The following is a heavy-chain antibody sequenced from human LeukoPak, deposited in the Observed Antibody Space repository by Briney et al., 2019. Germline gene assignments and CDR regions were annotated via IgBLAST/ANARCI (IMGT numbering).Heavy chain of an antibody. CDR3: ASEGQRVHPYYDFWNGFFY. J-gene: IGHJ4*02. CDR2: ISWNGGNI. Sequence: GGSLRLFCAASGFTFDVYAMQWARQAPGKGREWVSGISWNGGNIGYADSVKGRFTISRDNAKNSLYLQMSSLRAEDTAVYYYASEGQRVHPYYDFWNGFFYWGQGALVTVPP. CDR1: GFTFDVYA. V-gene: IGHV3-9*01. D-gene: IGHD3-3*01.